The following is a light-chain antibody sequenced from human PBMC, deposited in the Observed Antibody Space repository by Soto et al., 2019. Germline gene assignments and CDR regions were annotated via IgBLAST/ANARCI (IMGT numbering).Light chain of an antibody. CDR3: QQSYSTPPIT. CDR2: AAS. CDR1: QSISSY. V-gene: IGKV1-39*01. Sequence: DIQITQSPSSLSASVGDRVTITCRASQSISSYLNWYQQKPGKAPKLLIYAASSLQSGVPSRFSGSGSGTDLTLTISSLQPEDFATYYCQQSYSTPPITFGQGTRLEIK. J-gene: IGKJ5*01.